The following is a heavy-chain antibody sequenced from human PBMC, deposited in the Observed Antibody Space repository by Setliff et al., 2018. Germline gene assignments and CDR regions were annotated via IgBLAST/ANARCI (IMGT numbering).Heavy chain of an antibody. CDR2: IYYSGST. V-gene: IGHV4-61*10. CDR1: GYSISSGHY. CDR3: AKGRGEMDS. J-gene: IGHJ4*02. Sequence: SETLSLTCTVSGYSISSGHYWSWIRQPAGKGLEWIGYIYYSGSTDSHPSLKSRVSISIDTSKNQFSLNVRSVTAADTAIYYCAKGRGEMDSWGQGILVTVSS. D-gene: IGHD3-10*01.